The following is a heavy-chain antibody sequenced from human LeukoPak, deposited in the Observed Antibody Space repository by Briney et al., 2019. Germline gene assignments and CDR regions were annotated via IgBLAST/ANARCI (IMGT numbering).Heavy chain of an antibody. Sequence: SETLSLTCTVSGASISSYYWSWIRQPAGKGLEWLGRIYTSGSTNYNPSLKSRVTMSVDTSKDQFSLKLSSVTAADTAVYYCARINFWSGYQYYFDYWGQGTLVTVSS. CDR1: GASISSYY. D-gene: IGHD3-3*01. CDR2: IYTSGST. V-gene: IGHV4-4*07. J-gene: IGHJ4*02. CDR3: ARINFWSGYQYYFDY.